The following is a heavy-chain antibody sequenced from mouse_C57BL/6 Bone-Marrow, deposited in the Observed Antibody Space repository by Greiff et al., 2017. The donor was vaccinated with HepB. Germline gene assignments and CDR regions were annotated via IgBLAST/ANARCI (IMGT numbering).Heavy chain of an antibody. CDR1: GYTFTDYY. CDR3: ASIYYDYDGSFYYAMDY. V-gene: IGHV1-75*01. J-gene: IGHJ4*01. Sequence: VKLQESGPELVKPGASVKISCKASGYTFTDYYINWVKQRPGQGLEWIGWIFPGSGSTYYNEKFKGKASLTVDKSSSTAYMLLSSLTSEDSAVYFCASIYYDYDGSFYYAMDYWGQGTSVTVSS. D-gene: IGHD2-4*01. CDR2: IFPGSGST.